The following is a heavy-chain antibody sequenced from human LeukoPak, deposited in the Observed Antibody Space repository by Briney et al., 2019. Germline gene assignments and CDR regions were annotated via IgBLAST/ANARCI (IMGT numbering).Heavy chain of an antibody. D-gene: IGHD6-6*01. J-gene: IGHJ4*02. CDR1: GFTFSSYG. CDR3: ARSISSSSRWWFDY. V-gene: IGHV3-33*01. Sequence: GGSLRLSCAASGFTFSSYGMHWVRQAPGKGLEWVAVIWYDGSNKYYADSVKGRFTISRDNSKNTLYLQMNSLRAEDTAVYYCARSISSSSRWWFDYWGQGTLVIVSS. CDR2: IWYDGSNK.